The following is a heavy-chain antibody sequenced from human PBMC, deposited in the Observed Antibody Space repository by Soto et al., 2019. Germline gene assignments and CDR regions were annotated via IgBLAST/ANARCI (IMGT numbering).Heavy chain of an antibody. CDR1: GGSVSSGSYY. D-gene: IGHD1-7*01. Sequence: QVQLQESGPGLVKPSETLSLSCTVSGGSVSSGSYYWSWIRQPPGKGLEWIGYIRYSGSTNYNPSLKIRVTISVDTSKNQFSLKVSSVTAADTAVYYCARDSATTSDWGQGTLVTVSS. V-gene: IGHV4-61*01. CDR3: ARDSATTSD. J-gene: IGHJ4*02. CDR2: IRYSGST.